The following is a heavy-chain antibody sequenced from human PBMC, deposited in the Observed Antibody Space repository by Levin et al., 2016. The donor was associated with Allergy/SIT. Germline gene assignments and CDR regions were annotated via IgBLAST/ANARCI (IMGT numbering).Heavy chain of an antibody. CDR1: GDSVGGGPYS. CDR3: ARASYDFWSDY. V-gene: IGHV4-30-2*05. CDR2: IYYTGST. Sequence: SETLSLTCAVSGDSVGGGPYSWTWIRQPPGKGLEWIGYIYYTGSTYYNPSLKSRLTISVDTSKNQFSLKLSSVTAADTAMYYCARASYDFWSDYWGQGTLVTVSS. D-gene: IGHD3-3*01. J-gene: IGHJ4*02.